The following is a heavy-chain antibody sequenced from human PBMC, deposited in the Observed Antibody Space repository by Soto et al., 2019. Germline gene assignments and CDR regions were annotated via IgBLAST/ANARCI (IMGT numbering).Heavy chain of an antibody. V-gene: IGHV4-34*01. Sequence: SVTLSLTFAVYAGSISGYYWSRICQRPGKGLEWIGEINHSGSTNSNQSLKSRVTISVDTSKNQFSLKLSSVTAADTAVYYCARGVTTILWTYYYYYGMDVWGQGTTVT. J-gene: IGHJ6*02. D-gene: IGHD3-3*01. CDR3: ARGVTTILWTYYYYYGMDV. CDR2: INHSGST. CDR1: AGSISGYY.